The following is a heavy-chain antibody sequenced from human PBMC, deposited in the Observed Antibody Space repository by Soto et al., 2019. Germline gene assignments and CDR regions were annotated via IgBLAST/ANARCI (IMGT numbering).Heavy chain of an antibody. CDR2: IKEDGSEK. CDR1: GFTFGSYW. J-gene: IGHJ4*02. D-gene: IGHD1-7*01. Sequence: GGSLRLSCAASGFTFGSYWMSWVRQAPGKGLEWVANIKEDGSEKYYVDSVKGRFTISRDNAKNTLYLQMNTLRAEDTAVYYCARDNYRGFFNYWGQGTLVTVSS. CDR3: ARDNYRGFFNY. V-gene: IGHV3-7*03.